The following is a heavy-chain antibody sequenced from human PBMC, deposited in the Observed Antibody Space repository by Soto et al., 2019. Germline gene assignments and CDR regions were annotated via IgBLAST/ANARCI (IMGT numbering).Heavy chain of an antibody. Sequence: SDTLSLTCTVSGGSISSSSYYWGWIRQPPGKGLEWIGSIYYSGSTYYNPSLKSRVTISVDTSKNQFSLKLSSVTAADTAVYYCARREGTDSSGWFDNWFDPWGQ. CDR2: IYYSGST. CDR3: ARREGTDSSGWFDNWFDP. D-gene: IGHD6-19*01. CDR1: GGSISSSSYY. J-gene: IGHJ5*02. V-gene: IGHV4-39*01.